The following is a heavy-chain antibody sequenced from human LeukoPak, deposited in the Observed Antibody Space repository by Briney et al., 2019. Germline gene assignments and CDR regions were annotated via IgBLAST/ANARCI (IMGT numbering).Heavy chain of an antibody. CDR1: GFTFDDYA. D-gene: IGHD3-10*01. V-gene: IGHV3-9*01. Sequence: PGGSLRLSCAASGFTFDDYAMHWVRQAPGKGLEWVSGISWNSGSIGYADSVKGRFTISRDNVKNTLYLQMNSLRAEDTAVYYCTRRGSGSYYNYFDYWGQGTLVTVSS. CDR2: ISWNSGSI. CDR3: TRRGSGSYYNYFDY. J-gene: IGHJ4*02.